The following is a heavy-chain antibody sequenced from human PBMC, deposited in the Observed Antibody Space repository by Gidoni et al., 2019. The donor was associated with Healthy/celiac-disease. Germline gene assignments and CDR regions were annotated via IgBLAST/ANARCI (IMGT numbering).Heavy chain of an antibody. V-gene: IGHV4-30-2*01. CDR1: GGSISSGGYS. Sequence: QLQLQESGSGLVKPSQPLPLNCAASGGSISSGGYSWSWIRQPPWKGLEWIGYIYHSGSTYYNPSLKSRVTVSVDRSKNQFSLKLSSVTAADTAVYYCAREYCSSTSCYFDYWGQGTLVTVSS. CDR2: IYHSGST. CDR3: AREYCSSTSCYFDY. D-gene: IGHD2-2*01. J-gene: IGHJ4*02.